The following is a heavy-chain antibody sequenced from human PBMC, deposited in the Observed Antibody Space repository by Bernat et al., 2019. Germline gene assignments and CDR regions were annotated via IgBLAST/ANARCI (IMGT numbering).Heavy chain of an antibody. D-gene: IGHD6-19*01. Sequence: EVQLVESGGGLVQPGGSLRLSCAASGFTFSSYEMNWVRQAPGKGLEWVSYISSSGSTIYYADSVKGRFTISRDTAKNSLYLQMNSLRAEDTAVYYCASVGSGRPDDYWGQGTLVTVSS. J-gene: IGHJ4*02. CDR2: ISSSGSTI. CDR1: GFTFSSYE. CDR3: ASVGSGRPDDY. V-gene: IGHV3-48*03.